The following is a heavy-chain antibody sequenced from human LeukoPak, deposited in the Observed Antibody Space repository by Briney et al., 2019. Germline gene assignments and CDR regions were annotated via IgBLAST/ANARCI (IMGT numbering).Heavy chain of an antibody. D-gene: IGHD1-26*01. CDR3: AKDSATVPSGWVDS. V-gene: IGHV3-23*01. Sequence: PGGSLRLSCAASGFTFSSYAMSWVRQAPGKGLEWVSAISGSGGSTYYADSVKGRFTISRDNSKVTLYLQMNSLRAEDTAVYFCAKDSATVPSGWVDSWGQGTLVTVSS. J-gene: IGHJ4*02. CDR1: GFTFSSYA. CDR2: ISGSGGST.